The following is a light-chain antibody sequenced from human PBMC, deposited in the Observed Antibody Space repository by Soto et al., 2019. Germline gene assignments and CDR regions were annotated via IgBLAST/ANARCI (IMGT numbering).Light chain of an antibody. CDR2: DVS. CDR3: SSYTSSSTYVV. J-gene: IGLJ2*01. CDR1: SSDVGGYNY. V-gene: IGLV2-14*01. Sequence: QSALTQPASVSGSPGQSITISCTGTSSDVGGYNYVSWYQQHPGKAPKLMIYDVSNRPSGVSNRFSGSKSGNTASLTISGFQADDEADYYCSSYTSSSTYVVFGGGTKVNVL.